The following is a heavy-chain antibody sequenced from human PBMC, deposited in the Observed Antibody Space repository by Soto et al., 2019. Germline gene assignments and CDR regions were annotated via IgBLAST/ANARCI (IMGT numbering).Heavy chain of an antibody. CDR2: IYYSGST. CDR3: ASPITMVRARGQFDY. J-gene: IGHJ4*02. Sequence: PSETLSLTCTVSGGSISSSSYYWGWIRQPPGKGLEWIGSIYYSGSTYYNPSLKSRVTISVDTSKNQSSLKMSSVTAADTAVYYCASPITMVRARGQFDYWGQGTLVTVSS. CDR1: GGSISSSSYY. D-gene: IGHD3-10*01. V-gene: IGHV4-39*01.